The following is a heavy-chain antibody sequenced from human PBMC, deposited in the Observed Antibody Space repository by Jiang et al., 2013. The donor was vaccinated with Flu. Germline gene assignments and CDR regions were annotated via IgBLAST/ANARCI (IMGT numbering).Heavy chain of an antibody. V-gene: IGHV1-24*01. CDR2: FDPEDGET. CDR3: ARAYLYQFDY. D-gene: IGHD2-2*01. J-gene: IGHJ4*02. Sequence: YSLTELSMNWVRQAPGKGLEWMGGFDPEDGETIYAQKFQGRVTISNDTSARTAYMELNSLRSEDTAVYYCARAYLYQFDYWGQGTLVTVSS. CDR1: YSLTELS.